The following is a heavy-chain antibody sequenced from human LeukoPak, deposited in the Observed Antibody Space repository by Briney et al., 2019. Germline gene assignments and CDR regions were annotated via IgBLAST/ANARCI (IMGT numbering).Heavy chain of an antibody. J-gene: IGHJ4*02. Sequence: PGGSLRLSCAASGFTFSSYGMHWVRQAPGKGLEWVAVISYDGSNKYYADSVKGRFTISRDNSKNTLYLQMNSLRAEDTAVYYCAKDLLSVGELLPDYWGQGTLVTVSS. CDR1: GFTFSSYG. V-gene: IGHV3-30*18. CDR3: AKDLLSVGELLPDY. D-gene: IGHD3-10*01. CDR2: ISYDGSNK.